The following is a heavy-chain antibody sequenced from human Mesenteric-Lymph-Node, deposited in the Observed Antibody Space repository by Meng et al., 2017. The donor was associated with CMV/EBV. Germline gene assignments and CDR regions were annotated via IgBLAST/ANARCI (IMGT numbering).Heavy chain of an antibody. CDR3: AHSQYYGSGSYYKVVVTGDY. D-gene: IGHD3-10*01. V-gene: IGHV2-5*02. Sequence: TSGVGVDWIRQPPGKALEWLSIIYWDDDKRYSPSLKSRLTITKDTSKNQVVLTMTNMDPVDTATYYCAHSQYYGSGSYYKVVVTGDYWGQGTLVTVSS. CDR2: IYWDDDK. CDR1: TSGVG. J-gene: IGHJ4*02.